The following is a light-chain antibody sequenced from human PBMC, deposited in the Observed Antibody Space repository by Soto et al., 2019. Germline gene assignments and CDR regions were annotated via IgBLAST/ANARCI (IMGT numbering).Light chain of an antibody. V-gene: IGKV1-12*01. CDR2: AAS. CDR1: QGIGSW. CDR3: QQAKSFPLT. Sequence: DILMTQSPSSVSATEGDRVTITCRASQGIGSWLAWYQQKPGKPPNLLIYAASSLQEGVPSRFSGSGSGTEFSLTISSLQPEDFATYYCQQAKSFPLTFGGGTKVEIK. J-gene: IGKJ4*01.